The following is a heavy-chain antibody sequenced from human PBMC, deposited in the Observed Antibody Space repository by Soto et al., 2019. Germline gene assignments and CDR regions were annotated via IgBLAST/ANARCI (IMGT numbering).Heavy chain of an antibody. Sequence: VRLVESGGGLVKPGESLRLSCAASGFTFSNSNMNWVRQAPGKGLEWVSSISSSSSYIYYADSVKGRFTISRDNAKNSLSLQMNSLRAEDTAVYYCARDYGDSDGAFDIWGQGTMVTVSS. CDR1: GFTFSNSN. V-gene: IGHV3-21*01. J-gene: IGHJ3*02. D-gene: IGHD4-17*01. CDR3: ARDYGDSDGAFDI. CDR2: ISSSSSYI.